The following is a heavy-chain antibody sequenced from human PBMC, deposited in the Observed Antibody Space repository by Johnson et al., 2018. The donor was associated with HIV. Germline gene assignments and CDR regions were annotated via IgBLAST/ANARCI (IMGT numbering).Heavy chain of an antibody. CDR1: AFPFDDHA. D-gene: IGHD6-19*01. CDR3: AKDIASGYTNGGTLDI. J-gene: IGHJ3*02. V-gene: IGHV3-9*01. Sequence: VQLVESGGGLVQPGRSLRLSCAASAFPFDDHALHWVRQSPGKGLQRFSIILKGRFPLSRDNAKNDLDLQMHSLRPEDTGLYYCAKDIASGYTNGGTLDIWGQGTMVTVSS. CDR2: I.